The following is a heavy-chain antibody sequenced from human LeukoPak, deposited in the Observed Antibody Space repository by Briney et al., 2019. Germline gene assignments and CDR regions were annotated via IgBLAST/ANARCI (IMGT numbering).Heavy chain of an antibody. Sequence: LTGGSLRLSCAASGFTVSSNYMSWVRQAPGKGLEWVSVIYSGSSTYYADSVKGRFTIPRDNSKNTLYLQMNGLRAEDTAVYYCAGHRGFTMIVAYWGQGTLVTVSS. CDR3: AGHRGFTMIVAY. CDR1: GFTVSSNY. V-gene: IGHV3-53*01. J-gene: IGHJ4*02. CDR2: IYSGSST. D-gene: IGHD3-22*01.